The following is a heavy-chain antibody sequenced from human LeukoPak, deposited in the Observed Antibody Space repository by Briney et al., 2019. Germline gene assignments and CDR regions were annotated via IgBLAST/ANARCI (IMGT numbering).Heavy chain of an antibody. Sequence: GGSLRLSCAASGFTFSSYAMHWVRQAPGKGLEWVAVISYDGSNKYYADSVKGRFTISRDNSKNTLYLQMNSLRAEDTAVYYCAKGTRSGAILFYFDYWGQGTLVTVSS. J-gene: IGHJ4*02. CDR3: AKGTRSGAILFYFDY. V-gene: IGHV3-30*04. CDR2: ISYDGSNK. D-gene: IGHD3-10*01. CDR1: GFTFSSYA.